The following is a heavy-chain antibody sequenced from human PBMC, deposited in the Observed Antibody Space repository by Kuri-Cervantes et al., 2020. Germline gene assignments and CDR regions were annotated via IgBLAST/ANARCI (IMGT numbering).Heavy chain of an antibody. CDR2: SYGGVRT. Sequence: GESLKISCAASGFTVSGNYMSWVRRAPGKGLEWVSVSYGGVRTYYADSVRGRFTVSRDTSTNTLYLQMNSLRAEDTAVYYCAREIYAYWGQGTLVTVSS. J-gene: IGHJ4*02. V-gene: IGHV3-66*01. CDR3: AREIYAY. D-gene: IGHD3-16*01. CDR1: GFTVSGNY.